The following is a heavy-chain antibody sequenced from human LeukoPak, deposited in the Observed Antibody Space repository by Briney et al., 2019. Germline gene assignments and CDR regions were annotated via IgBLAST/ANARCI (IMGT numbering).Heavy chain of an antibody. J-gene: IGHJ5*02. V-gene: IGHV4-34*01. D-gene: IGHD6-13*01. Sequence: GSLRLSCAASGFTFSSYAMSWIRQPPGKGLEWIGEINHSGSTNYNPSLKSRVTISVDTSKNQFSLKLSSVTAADTAVYYCARGNGKYNRIADRLYNWFDPWGQGTLVTVSS. CDR3: ARGNGKYNRIADRLYNWFDP. CDR1: GFTFSSYA. CDR2: INHSGST.